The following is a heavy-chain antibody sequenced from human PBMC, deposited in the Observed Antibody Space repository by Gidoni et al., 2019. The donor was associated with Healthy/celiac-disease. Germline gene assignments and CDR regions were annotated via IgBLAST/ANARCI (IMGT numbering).Heavy chain of an antibody. V-gene: IGHV4-4*02. CDR2: ISHNGST. Sequence: QVQLQEWGPGLVKHSGSLSLTCAVSGGASSSSNWWSWVRQPPGKGLEWIGEISHNGSTNYNPSLTSPATISVDKSNNQFSLKLSSVTAADTAVYYCARGSCMVRVVIGYWGQGTLVTVSS. J-gene: IGHJ4*02. CDR3: ARGSCMVRVVIGY. D-gene: IGHD3-10*01. CDR1: GGASSSSNW.